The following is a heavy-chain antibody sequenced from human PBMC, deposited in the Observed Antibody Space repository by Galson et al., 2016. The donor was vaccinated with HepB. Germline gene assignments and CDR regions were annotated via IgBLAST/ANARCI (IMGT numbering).Heavy chain of an antibody. CDR2: TYYRSKWYN. Sequence: CAISGDSVSTNSAAWNWIRQPPSRGLEWLGRTYYRSKWYNDYAVSVKSRITINPETSKNQFSLQLNSVTPEDTAVYYCAREWEYSSSSLDYWGQGTLVTVSS. J-gene: IGHJ4*02. CDR1: GDSVSTNSAA. CDR3: AREWEYSSSSLDY. D-gene: IGHD6-6*01. V-gene: IGHV6-1*01.